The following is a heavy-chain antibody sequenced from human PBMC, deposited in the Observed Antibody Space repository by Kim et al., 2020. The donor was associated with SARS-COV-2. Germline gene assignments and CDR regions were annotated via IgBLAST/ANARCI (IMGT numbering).Heavy chain of an antibody. Sequence: EPVKGRFTISRDNSKNTLYLQMNSLRAEDTAVYYCAKGEYYYDSSGYVDYWGQGTLVTVSS. J-gene: IGHJ4*02. V-gene: IGHV3-33*06. CDR3: AKGEYYYDSSGYVDY. D-gene: IGHD3-22*01.